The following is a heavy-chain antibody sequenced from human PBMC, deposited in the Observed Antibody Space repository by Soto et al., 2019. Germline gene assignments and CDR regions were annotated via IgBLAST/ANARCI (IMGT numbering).Heavy chain of an antibody. CDR1: GGTFSKDA. CDR3: TIVLGYTFETAKTRYYAMDV. Sequence: QVQLVQSGAEVKKPGSSVTVSCKTSGGTFSKDAINWVRQAPGQGLEWMGLLIPVFGSPIYAQKFQGRISITADESTSTAFMDLSSLSSEDTAVYYWTIVLGYTFETAKTRYYAMDVWRQWTTVSVSS. V-gene: IGHV1-69*01. J-gene: IGHJ6*02. D-gene: IGHD5-18*01. CDR2: LIPVFGSP.